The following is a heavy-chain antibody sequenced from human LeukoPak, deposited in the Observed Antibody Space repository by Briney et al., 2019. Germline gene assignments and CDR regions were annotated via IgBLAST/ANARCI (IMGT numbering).Heavy chain of an antibody. D-gene: IGHD2/OR15-2a*01. CDR3: ARALYGAFDI. J-gene: IGHJ3*02. CDR2: IDSDGSNT. V-gene: IGHV3-74*01. CDR1: GFTFSDYW. Sequence: GGSLRLSCAASGFTFSDYWMHWVRQAPGKGLVWVSRIDSDGSNTAYADSVKGRFTISRDNAKNTLYLQMNSLRPEDTAVYYCARALYGAFDIWGQGTMVTVSS.